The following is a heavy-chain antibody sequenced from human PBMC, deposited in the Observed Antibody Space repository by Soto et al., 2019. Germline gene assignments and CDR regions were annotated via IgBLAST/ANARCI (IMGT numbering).Heavy chain of an antibody. V-gene: IGHV3-13*01. CDR3: ARDRGFVATPGSEWAWTLLANDAFDI. Sequence: GGSLRLSCAASGFTFSSYDMHWVRQATGKGLEWVSAIGTAGDTYYPGSVKGRFTISRENAKNSLYLQMNSLRAGDTAVYYCARDRGFVATPGSEWAWTLLANDAFDIWGQGTMVTVSS. CDR1: GFTFSSYD. J-gene: IGHJ3*02. D-gene: IGHD5-12*01. CDR2: IGTAGDT.